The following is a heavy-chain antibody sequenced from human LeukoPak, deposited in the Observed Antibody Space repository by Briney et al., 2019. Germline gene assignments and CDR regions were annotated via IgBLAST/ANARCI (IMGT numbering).Heavy chain of an antibody. Sequence: PGGSLRLSCAASGFTFSSYAMHWVRQAPGKGLEWVTVISYDGSNKYYADSVKGRFTISRDNSKNTLYLQLSSLRAEDTAVYYCARDLSPYYYDSSGYYYYWGQGTLVTVSS. CDR3: ARDLSPYYYDSSGYYYY. D-gene: IGHD3-22*01. J-gene: IGHJ4*02. CDR1: GFTFSSYA. CDR2: ISYDGSNK. V-gene: IGHV3-30-3*01.